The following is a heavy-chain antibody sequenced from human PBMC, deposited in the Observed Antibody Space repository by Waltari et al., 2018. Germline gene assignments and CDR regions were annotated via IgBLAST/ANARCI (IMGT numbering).Heavy chain of an antibody. CDR3: ARGNRLPGSDYFEV. D-gene: IGHD5-12*01. V-gene: IGHV1-3*01. CDR2: INVGQRDT. J-gene: IGHJ3*01. Sequence: QSQLVQSGAKVRMPGASVKISCKYSGYTFTAYTVPWIRQAPGQSLEWMGWINVGQRDTKYPETLQARVTIARDTPDTAASTVYMELRRLTSDDTAIYYCARGNRLPGSDYFEVWGQGTLLTGSS. CDR1: GYTFTAYT.